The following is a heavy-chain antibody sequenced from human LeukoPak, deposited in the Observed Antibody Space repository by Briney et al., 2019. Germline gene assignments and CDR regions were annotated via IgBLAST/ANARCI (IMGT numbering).Heavy chain of an antibody. Sequence: WGSLRLSCAASGFSFNNYGMHWVRHTPSKGLEWVAFIRFDETEKFYADSVKGRFTISRDNAKNSLYLQMNTLRAEDTAVYYCARVPGAVYYDYMDVWGKGTTVTVSS. CDR3: ARVPGAVYYDYMDV. V-gene: IGHV3-30*02. CDR1: GFSFNNYG. CDR2: IRFDETEK. J-gene: IGHJ6*03. D-gene: IGHD6-19*01.